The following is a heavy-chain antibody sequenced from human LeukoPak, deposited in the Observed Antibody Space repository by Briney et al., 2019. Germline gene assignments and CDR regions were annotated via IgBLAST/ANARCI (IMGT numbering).Heavy chain of an antibody. Sequence: GGSLRLSCAASGFTFSDYYMSWIRQAPGKGLEWVSYISSSGSTIYYADSVKGRFTISRDNAKNSLYLQMNSLRAEDTAVYYCARSVRFARSPFDPWGQGTLVTVSS. CDR2: ISSSGSTI. CDR1: GFTFSDYY. J-gene: IGHJ5*02. V-gene: IGHV3-11*01. CDR3: ARSVRFARSPFDP. D-gene: IGHD3-3*01.